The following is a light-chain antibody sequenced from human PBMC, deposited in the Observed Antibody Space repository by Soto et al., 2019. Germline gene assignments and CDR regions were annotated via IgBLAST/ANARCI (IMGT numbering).Light chain of an antibody. CDR1: SSDVGGY. J-gene: IGLJ2*01. CDR2: EVT. CDR3: ISYTTSGTRI. V-gene: IGLV2-14*01. Sequence: QSALTQPASVSGSPGQSITITCTGNSSDVGGYVSWFQQYPGKAPKLMIYEVTYRPSGVSNRFSGSKSGNTASLTISGLQAEDEADYYCISYTTSGTRIFGGGTKLTVL.